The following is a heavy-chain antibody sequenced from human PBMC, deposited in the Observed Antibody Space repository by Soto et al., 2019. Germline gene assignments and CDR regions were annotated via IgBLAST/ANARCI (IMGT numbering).Heavy chain of an antibody. J-gene: IGHJ4*02. D-gene: IGHD4-4*01. CDR3: ARGRLTTYYFDY. Sequence: GGSLRLSCVTSGFTFSSYWMSWVRQAPGKGLEWVANIKQDGSEKYYVDSVKGRFTISRDNAKNSLYLQMNSLRAEDTAVYYCARGRLTTYYFDYWGQGTLVTVSS. CDR1: GFTFSSYW. V-gene: IGHV3-7*01. CDR2: IKQDGSEK.